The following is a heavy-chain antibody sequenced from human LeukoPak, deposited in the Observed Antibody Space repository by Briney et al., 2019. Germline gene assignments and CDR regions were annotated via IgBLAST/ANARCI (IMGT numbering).Heavy chain of an antibody. CDR1: GYTFTGYY. V-gene: IGHV1-2*04. D-gene: IGHD3-22*01. CDR3: ARAQITNYYDSSGYYDYYYGMDV. J-gene: IGHJ6*02. CDR2: INPNSGGT. Sequence: ASVKVSSKASGYTFTGYYMHWVRQAPGQGLEWMGWINPNSGGTNYAQKFQGWVTMTRGTSISTAYMELSRLRSDDTAVYYCARAQITNYYDSSGYYDYYYGMDVWGQGTTVTVSS.